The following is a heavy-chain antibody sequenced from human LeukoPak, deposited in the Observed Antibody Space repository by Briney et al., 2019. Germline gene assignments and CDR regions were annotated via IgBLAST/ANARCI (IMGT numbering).Heavy chain of an antibody. CDR1: GGSISSSSYY. D-gene: IGHD2-8*02. CDR3: GKGIPVGRGVRVDY. V-gene: IGHV4-39*07. CDR2: IYYSGST. Sequence: PSETLSLTCTVSGGSISSSSYYWGWIRQPPGKGLEWIGSIYYSGSTYYNPSLKSRVTISVDTSKNQFSLKLSSVTAADTGVYFWGKGIPVGRGVRVDYWGQGTLVTVSS. J-gene: IGHJ4*02.